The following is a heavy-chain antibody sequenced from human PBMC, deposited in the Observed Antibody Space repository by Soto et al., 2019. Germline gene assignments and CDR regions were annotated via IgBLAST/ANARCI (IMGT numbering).Heavy chain of an antibody. J-gene: IGHJ5*02. CDR3: ARHRGPTIFEVVVISQGGYWFGP. CDR2: IDPSDSYT. D-gene: IGHD3-3*01. V-gene: IGHV5-10-1*01. CDR1: GYSFTSYW. Sequence: GESLKISCKGPGYSFTSYWISWVRQMPGKGLEWMGRIDPSDSYTNYSPSFQGHVTISADKSISTAYLQWRSLKASDTAMYYCARHRGPTIFEVVVISQGGYWFGPWGQGTLVTVSS.